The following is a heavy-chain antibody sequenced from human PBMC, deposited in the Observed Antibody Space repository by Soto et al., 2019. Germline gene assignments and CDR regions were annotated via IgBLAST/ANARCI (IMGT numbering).Heavy chain of an antibody. CDR3: ARVSSSWYKDYFDY. CDR2: IIPIFGTT. Sequence: QVQLVQSGAEVNKPGSSVKVSCKASGGTFSNYAISWVRQAPGQGLEWMGGIIPIFGTTNYAQRFQGRVTITADESTSTAYMELSSLRSEDTAVYYCARVSSSWYKDYFDYWGQGTLVTVSS. CDR1: GGTFSNYA. D-gene: IGHD6-13*01. J-gene: IGHJ4*02. V-gene: IGHV1-69*12.